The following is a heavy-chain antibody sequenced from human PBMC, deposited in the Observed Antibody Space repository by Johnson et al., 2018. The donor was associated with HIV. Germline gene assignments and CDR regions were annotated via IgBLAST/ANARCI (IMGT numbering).Heavy chain of an antibody. CDR1: GFTFSSYG. J-gene: IGHJ1*01. Sequence: QMQLVESGGGLVQPGRSLRLSCAASGFTFSSYGMHWVRQAPGKGLEWVAVISNDGRNKDYADSVKGRFTISRDNSKNTLYLQMNSLRAEDTALYYCAKDLGDAVGDNVRGLLGLRWAMWG. CDR3: AKDLGDAVGDNVRGLLGLRWAM. V-gene: IGHV3-30*18. CDR2: ISNDGRNK. D-gene: IGHD3-16*01.